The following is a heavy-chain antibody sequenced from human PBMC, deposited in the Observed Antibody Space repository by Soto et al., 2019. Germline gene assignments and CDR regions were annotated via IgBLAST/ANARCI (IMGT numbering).Heavy chain of an antibody. J-gene: IGHJ6*01. V-gene: IGHV4-30-4*01. CDR1: GDSXSXXXXY. CDR3: ARVPPGSGTXXNYYYVMDV. CDR2: INYSGST. Sequence: PXLXKPSXTXSLSCTXSGDSXSXXXXYWGWIRHSPGKGLEWIAYINYSGSTYXXXXXXXXXXXXXXTWKNQFSLKLRSVTAADTAVYYCARVPPGSGTXXNYYYVMDVW. D-gene: IGHD3-10*01.